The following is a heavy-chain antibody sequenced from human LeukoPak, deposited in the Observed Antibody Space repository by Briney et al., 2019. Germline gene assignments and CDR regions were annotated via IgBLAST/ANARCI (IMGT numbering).Heavy chain of an antibody. CDR2: IRYDGSNK. D-gene: IGHD2-8*01. Sequence: PGGSLRLSCAASGFTFSSYGMHWVRQAPGKGLEWVAFIRYDGSNKYYADSVKGRFTISRDNSRNTLYLQMNSLRAADTAVYYCARGYCTNAVCSLGPTQAWGQGTLVTVSS. J-gene: IGHJ4*02. V-gene: IGHV3-30*02. CDR3: ARGYCTNAVCSLGPTQA. CDR1: GFTFSSYG.